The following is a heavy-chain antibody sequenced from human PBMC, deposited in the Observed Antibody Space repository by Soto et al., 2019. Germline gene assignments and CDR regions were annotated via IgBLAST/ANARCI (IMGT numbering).Heavy chain of an antibody. CDR1: GFTFSSYW. CDR3: ARGFVSYGTTGPQSDY. CDR2: IKQDGSEK. Sequence: EVQLVESGGGLVQPGGSLRLSCAASGFTFSSYWMSWVRQAPGKGLEWVANIKQDGSEKYYEDSVKGRFTSSRDNPKNSLYLQMNSLRAEDTAVYYCARGFVSYGTTGPQSDYWGQGTLVTVSS. J-gene: IGHJ4*02. V-gene: IGHV3-7*05. D-gene: IGHD5-18*01.